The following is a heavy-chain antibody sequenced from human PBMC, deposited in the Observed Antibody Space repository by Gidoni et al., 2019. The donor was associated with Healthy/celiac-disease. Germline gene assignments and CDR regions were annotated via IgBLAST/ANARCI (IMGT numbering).Heavy chain of an antibody. D-gene: IGHD3-22*01. J-gene: IGHJ3*02. CDR1: GFTFSSYS. Sequence: EVQLLESGGGLVQPGVSLRLSCAASGFTFSSYSMPWVRQAPGKGLEWVSGISGSGGSTYYADSVKGRFTISRDNSKNTLYLQMNSLRAEDTAVYYCAKDLSRRNYYDSSGYLDAFDIWGQGTMVTVSS. CDR2: ISGSGGST. CDR3: AKDLSRRNYYDSSGYLDAFDI. V-gene: IGHV3-23*01.